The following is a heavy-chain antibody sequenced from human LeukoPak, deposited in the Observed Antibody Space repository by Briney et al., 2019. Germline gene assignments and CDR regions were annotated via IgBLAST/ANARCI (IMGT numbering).Heavy chain of an antibody. V-gene: IGHV1-69*06. J-gene: IGHJ4*02. CDR3: ARGPRRAMVDY. CDR2: IIPIFGTA. D-gene: IGHD5-18*01. Sequence: GASVTVSYKPSVGTFSSYAISWVRQAPGQGLEWMGRIIPIFGTANYAQKFQGRVTITADKSTSTAYMELSSLRSEDTAVYYCARGPRRAMVDYWGQGTLVTVSS. CDR1: VGTFSSYA.